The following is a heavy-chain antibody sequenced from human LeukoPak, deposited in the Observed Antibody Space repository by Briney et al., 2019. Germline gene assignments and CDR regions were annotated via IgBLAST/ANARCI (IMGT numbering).Heavy chain of an antibody. D-gene: IGHD6-19*01. Sequence: NSSETLSLTCTVSGGSISSGGYYWSWIRQHPGKGLEWIGHIYYGGSTYHNPSLKSRVTISVDTSKNQFSLKLSSVTAADTAVYYCASRSSLDTSSGWYYDYWGQGTLVTVSS. J-gene: IGHJ4*02. CDR2: IYYGGST. CDR3: ASRSSLDTSSGWYYDY. CDR1: GGSISSGGYY. V-gene: IGHV4-31*03.